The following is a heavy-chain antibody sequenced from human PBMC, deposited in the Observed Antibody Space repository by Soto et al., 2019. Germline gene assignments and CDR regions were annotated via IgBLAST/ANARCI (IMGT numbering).Heavy chain of an antibody. V-gene: IGHV1-18*01. Sequence: QVQLVQSGAEMKKPGASVKVSCKASGYTFTSYGISWVRQAPGQGLEWMGWISAYNGNTNYAQKLQGRVTMTTDTSTSTAYMELRSLRSDDTAVYYCARDDDFWSGYYRTFFYYYGMDVWGQGTTVTVSS. D-gene: IGHD3-3*01. CDR3: ARDDDFWSGYYRTFFYYYGMDV. J-gene: IGHJ6*02. CDR2: ISAYNGNT. CDR1: GYTFTSYG.